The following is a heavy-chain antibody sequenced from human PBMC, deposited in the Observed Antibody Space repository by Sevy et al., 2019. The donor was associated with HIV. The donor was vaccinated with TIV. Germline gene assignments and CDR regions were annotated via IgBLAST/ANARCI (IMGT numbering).Heavy chain of an antibody. Sequence: SETLSLTCAVSGGSISSSNWWSWVRQPPGKGLEWIGEIYRSGSTNRNPSLKSRVTISIDKSKNQFSLKLISVTAADTAVYFCARGTGGADSGFQHWGQGTLVTVS. CDR1: GGSISSSNW. J-gene: IGHJ1*01. CDR2: IYRSGST. V-gene: IGHV4-4*02. CDR3: ARGTGGADSGFQH. D-gene: IGHD3-10*01.